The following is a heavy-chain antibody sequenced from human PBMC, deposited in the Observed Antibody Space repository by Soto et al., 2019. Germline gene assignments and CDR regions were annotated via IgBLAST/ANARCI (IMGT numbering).Heavy chain of an antibody. CDR3: ARLGLHLITACPHEI. CDR1: GGSVSSGDYY. Sequence: PSDTLSLTCTVSGGSVSSGDYYWGWVRQPPGKGLEWIGTVFYSGTTYYNPSLKSRVTISVDTSKNLFSLMLSSVTAADTAVYYCARLGLHLITACPHEIWGQEKMVTV. CDR2: VFYSGTT. J-gene: IGHJ3*01. V-gene: IGHV4-39*01. D-gene: IGHD3-22*01.